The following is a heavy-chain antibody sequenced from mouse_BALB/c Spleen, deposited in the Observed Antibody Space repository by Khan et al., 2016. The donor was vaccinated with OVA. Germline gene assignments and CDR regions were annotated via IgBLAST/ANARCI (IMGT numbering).Heavy chain of an antibody. V-gene: IGHV2-9*02. CDR2: IGAGGST. CDR3: AREGLDAFAY. CDR1: GFSLTSYG. J-gene: IGHJ3*01. Sequence: QVQLQQSGPGLVAPSQSLSITCTVSGFSLTSYGVYWIRQPPGKGLECLGVIGAGGSTNYNSALMSRLSISKDNSKSQVFLKMNSLQTDDTAMYYCAREGLDAFAYWGQGTLVTVSA. D-gene: IGHD3-3*01.